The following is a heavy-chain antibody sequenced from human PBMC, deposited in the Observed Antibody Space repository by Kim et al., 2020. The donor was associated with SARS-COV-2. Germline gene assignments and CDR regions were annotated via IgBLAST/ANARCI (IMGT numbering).Heavy chain of an antibody. CDR1: GGSISSYY. J-gene: IGHJ4*02. CDR3: ARLTISGGKVDY. CDR2: IYYSGST. V-gene: IGHV4-59*08. Sequence: SQTLSLTCTVSGGSISSYYWSWIRQPPGKGLEWIGYIYYSGSTNYNPSLKSRVTISVDTSKNQFSLKLSSVTAADTAVYYCARLTISGGKVDYWGQGTLVTVSS. D-gene: IGHD1-1*01.